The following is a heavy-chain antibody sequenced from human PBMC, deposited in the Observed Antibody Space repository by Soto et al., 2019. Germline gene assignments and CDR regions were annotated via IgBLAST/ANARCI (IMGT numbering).Heavy chain of an antibody. J-gene: IGHJ6*02. CDR3: AKSRDGYSFYFYYGMDV. CDR2: ISSSSSYI. V-gene: IGHV3-21*01. CDR1: GFTFSSYS. Sequence: GSLRLSCAASGFTFSSYSMNWVRQAPGKGLEWISSISSSSSYIYYADSVKGRFTISRDNAKNSLYLQMNSLTGDDTAVYYCAKSRDGYSFYFYYGMDVWGQGTTVTVSS. D-gene: IGHD4-4*01.